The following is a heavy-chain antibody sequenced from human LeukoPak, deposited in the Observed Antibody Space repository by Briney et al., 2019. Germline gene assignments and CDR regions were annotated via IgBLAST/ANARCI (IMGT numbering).Heavy chain of an antibody. CDR1: GYSFTSYY. CDR2: INPSGGST. J-gene: IGHJ3*02. CDR3: ARSSAYYNEADI. Sequence: GASVKVSCKTSGYSFTSYYIHWVRQAPGRGLEWMGIINPSGGSTTYAQKFQGRLTMASDTSTSTVYMELSSLRSEDTAMYYCARSSAYYNEADIWGQGTMVTVSS. D-gene: IGHD1-26*01. V-gene: IGHV1-46*01.